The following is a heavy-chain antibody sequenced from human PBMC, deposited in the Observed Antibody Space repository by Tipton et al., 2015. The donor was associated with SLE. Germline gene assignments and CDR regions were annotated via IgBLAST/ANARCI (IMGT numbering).Heavy chain of an antibody. Sequence: LSLTCAVYGGSFSGYYWSWIRQPPGKGLEWIGEINHSGSTNYNPSLKSRVTISVDTSKNQFSLNLSSVTAGDTAVYYCTRGPYCSVDSCYRGMDVWGQGTTVTVSS. D-gene: IGHD2-15*01. V-gene: IGHV4-34*01. CDR2: INHSGST. CDR3: TRGPYCSVDSCYRGMDV. J-gene: IGHJ6*02. CDR1: GGSFSGYY.